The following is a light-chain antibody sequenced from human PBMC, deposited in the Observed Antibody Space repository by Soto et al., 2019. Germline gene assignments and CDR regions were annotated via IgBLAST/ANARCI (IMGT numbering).Light chain of an antibody. CDR3: QQYGGSAFI. CDR1: RSVSSSY. Sequence: EIVLTRSPGTLSLSPGERATLSCRASRSVSSSYLAWYQLKPGQAPRLLIFDASTRATGIPDRFSGSGSRTDSTRTISRLEPEFFALYYRQQYGGSAFIFGHGTKVDIK. CDR2: DAS. J-gene: IGKJ3*01. V-gene: IGKV3-20*01.